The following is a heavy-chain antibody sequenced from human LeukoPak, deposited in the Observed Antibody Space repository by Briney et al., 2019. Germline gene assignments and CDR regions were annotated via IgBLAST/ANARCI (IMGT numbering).Heavy chain of an antibody. V-gene: IGHV4-59*01. CDR1: GGSISSYY. Sequence: SETLSLTCTVSGGSISSYYWSWIRQPPGKGLEWIGYIYYSGSTNYNPSLKSRVTISVDTSKNQFSLKLSSVTAADTAVYYCARGRDYYGSGSYYIRPDAFDIWGQGTMVTVS. J-gene: IGHJ3*02. CDR2: IYYSGST. D-gene: IGHD3-10*01. CDR3: ARGRDYYGSGSYYIRPDAFDI.